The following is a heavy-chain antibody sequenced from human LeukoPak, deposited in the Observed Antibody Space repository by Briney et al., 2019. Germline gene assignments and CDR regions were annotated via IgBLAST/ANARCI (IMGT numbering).Heavy chain of an antibody. Sequence: SGGSLRLSCAASGFTFSSYAMSWIRQPPGKGLEWIGYIYYSGSTNYNPSLKSRVTISVDTSKNQFSLKLSSVTAADTAVYYCARQTNWFDPWGQGTLVTVSP. CDR3: ARQTNWFDP. CDR1: GFTFSSYA. V-gene: IGHV4-59*01. CDR2: IYYSGST. J-gene: IGHJ5*02.